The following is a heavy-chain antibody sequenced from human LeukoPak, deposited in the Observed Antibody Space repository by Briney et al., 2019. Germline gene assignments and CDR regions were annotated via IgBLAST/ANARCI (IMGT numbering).Heavy chain of an antibody. V-gene: IGHV1-18*01. J-gene: IGHJ6*03. CDR1: GYTFTSYG. CDR3: ARGPGGRRGYHPLEDYYYYYYMDV. CDR2: ITTYNGNT. Sequence: ASVKVSCKASGYTFTSYGISWVRQAPGQGLEWMGWITTYNGNTNYAQNLQGRVTMTTDTSTSTAYMELRSLRSDDTAVYYCARGPGGRRGYHPLEDYYYYYYMDVWGKGTTVTVSS. D-gene: IGHD3-22*01.